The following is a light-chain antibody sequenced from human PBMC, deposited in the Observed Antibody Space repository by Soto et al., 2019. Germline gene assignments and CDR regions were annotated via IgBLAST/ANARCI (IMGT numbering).Light chain of an antibody. CDR2: AAS. Sequence: DIQMTQSPSSLSASVGDRVTITCRASQTINNDVNWYQHKPGKAPKVLIYAASSLQSGVPSRFSGSGSGTDFSLTISSLQPEDFATYYCQQGYSTAWTFGQGTKVEMK. CDR3: QQGYSTAWT. J-gene: IGKJ1*01. CDR1: QTINND. V-gene: IGKV1-39*01.